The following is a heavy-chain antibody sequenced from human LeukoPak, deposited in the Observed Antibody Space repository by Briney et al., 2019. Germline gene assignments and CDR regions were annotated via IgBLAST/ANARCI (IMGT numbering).Heavy chain of an antibody. J-gene: IGHJ4*02. V-gene: IGHV3-48*03. D-gene: IGHD3-3*01. CDR3: ARDVGVLIRGIQLDY. CDR2: ISGSGTTI. Sequence: TGGSLTLSCAVSGFTFSGHEMNWVGQAPGKGLEWVSYISGSGTTIFYADSVKGRFTISRDNAKNSLYLQMNSLTPEDTAIYYCARDVGVLIRGIQLDYWGQGTVDPVSS. CDR1: GFTFSGHE.